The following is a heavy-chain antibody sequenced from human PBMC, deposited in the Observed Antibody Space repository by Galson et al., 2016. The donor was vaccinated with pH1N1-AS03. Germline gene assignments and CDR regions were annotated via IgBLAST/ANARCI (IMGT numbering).Heavy chain of an antibody. D-gene: IGHD6-6*01. CDR2: TTPIFSTT. V-gene: IGHV1-69*06. Sequence: SVKVSCKASGGTFSNYAFNWVRLAPGQGLEWMGGTTPIFSTTKYAQKFQGRVTKTANKSTNTANMELRSLRSEDTTLYYCARAGREEYRSTSFKSYHCYYGMDVWGQGTTVIVSS. CDR3: ARAGREEYRSTSFKSYHCYYGMDV. CDR1: GGTFSNYA. J-gene: IGHJ6*02.